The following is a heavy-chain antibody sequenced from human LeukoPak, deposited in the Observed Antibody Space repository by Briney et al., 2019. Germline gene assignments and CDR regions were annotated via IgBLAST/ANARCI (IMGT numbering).Heavy chain of an antibody. J-gene: IGHJ6*03. Sequence: SETLSLTCAVYGGSFSGYYWSWIRQPPGKGLEWIGEINHSGSTNYNPSLKSRVTISVDTSKNQFSLNLSSVTAADTAVYYCARGVRYYDSSGYRDYYYYMDVWGKGTTVTVSS. CDR1: GGSFSGYY. D-gene: IGHD3-22*01. CDR3: ARGVRYYDSSGYRDYYYYMDV. V-gene: IGHV4-34*01. CDR2: INHSGST.